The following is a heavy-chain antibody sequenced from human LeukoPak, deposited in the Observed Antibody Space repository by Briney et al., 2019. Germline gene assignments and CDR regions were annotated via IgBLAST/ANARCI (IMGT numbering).Heavy chain of an antibody. CDR1: GYSFTNYG. CDR3: ARGVSPDSFDY. V-gene: IGHV1-69*13. CDR2: IIPIFGTA. Sequence: ASVKVSCTASGYSFTNYGISWVRQAPGQGLEWMGGIIPIFGTANYAQKFQGRVTITADESTSTAYMELSSLRSEDTAVYYCARGVSPDSFDYWGQGTLVTVST. D-gene: IGHD6-6*01. J-gene: IGHJ4*02.